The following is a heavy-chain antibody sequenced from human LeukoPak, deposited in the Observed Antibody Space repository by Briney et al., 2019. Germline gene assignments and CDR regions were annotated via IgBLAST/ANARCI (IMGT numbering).Heavy chain of an antibody. CDR1: GFTFSSYS. J-gene: IGHJ6*02. CDR3: AKDPGVIPLDYGMDV. CDR2: ISSSSSYI. V-gene: IGHV3-21*04. Sequence: GGSLRLSCAASGFTFSSYSMNWVRQAPGKGLEWVSSISSSSSYIYYADSVKGRFTISRDNSKNTLYLQMNSLRAEDTAVYYCAKDPGVIPLDYGMDVWGQGTTVTVSS. D-gene: IGHD2-21*01.